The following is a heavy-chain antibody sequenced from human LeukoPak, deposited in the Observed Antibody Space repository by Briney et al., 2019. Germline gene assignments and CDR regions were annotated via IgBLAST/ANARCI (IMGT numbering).Heavy chain of an antibody. CDR1: GFTFNTYS. CDR2: ISSTSSYI. D-gene: IGHD1-7*01. V-gene: IGHV3-21*01. Sequence: GGSLRLSCAASGFTFNTYSMDWVRQAPGKGLEWVSSISSTSSYIYYADSVKGRFTISRDNAKSSLYLQMNSLRAEDTAVYYCARDAGITGTTDLDYWGQGTLVTVSS. CDR3: ARDAGITGTTDLDY. J-gene: IGHJ4*02.